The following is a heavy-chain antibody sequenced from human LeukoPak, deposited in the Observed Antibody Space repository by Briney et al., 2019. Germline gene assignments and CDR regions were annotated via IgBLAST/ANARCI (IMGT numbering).Heavy chain of an antibody. D-gene: IGHD3-10*01. Sequence: SETLSLTCAVYGGSFSDYSYSWVRQPPGKGLEWIGEINHSGTTTYNPSLKSRVTISVVTSKNQLSLRLHSVTAADTGVYYCARELSTVVRGITWPDAFDIWSRGTMVTVSS. CDR1: GGSFSDYS. V-gene: IGHV4-34*01. CDR2: INHSGTT. CDR3: ARELSTVVRGITWPDAFDI. J-gene: IGHJ3*02.